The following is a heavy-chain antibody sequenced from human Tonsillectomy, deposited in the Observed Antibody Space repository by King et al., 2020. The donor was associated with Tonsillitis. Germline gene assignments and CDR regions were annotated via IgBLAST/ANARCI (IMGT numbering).Heavy chain of an antibody. Sequence: QLQESGPGLVKPSETLSLTCTVPGGSISSSSYYWGWIRQPPGKGLEWIGSIYYSGTTYYNPSLKSRVTRSLDTSKNQFSLKLSSVTAADTAVYHCASIHSDYGGYWYHDLWGRGTLVTVSS. D-gene: IGHD4-23*01. V-gene: IGHV4-39*01. CDR1: GGSISSSSYY. CDR3: ASIHSDYGGYWYHDL. J-gene: IGHJ2*01. CDR2: IYYSGTT.